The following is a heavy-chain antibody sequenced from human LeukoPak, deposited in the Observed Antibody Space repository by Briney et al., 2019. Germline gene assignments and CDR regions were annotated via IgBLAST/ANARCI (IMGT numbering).Heavy chain of an antibody. D-gene: IGHD3-22*01. J-gene: IGHJ5*02. Sequence: GASVKVSCKASGYTFTSCDINWVRQATGQGLEWMGWMNPNSGNTGYAQKFQGRVTMTRNTSISTAYMELSSLRSEDTAAYYCARAPRAYYDSSGYRIQPNWFDPWGQGTLVTVSS. V-gene: IGHV1-8*01. CDR2: MNPNSGNT. CDR1: GYTFTSCD. CDR3: ARAPRAYYDSSGYRIQPNWFDP.